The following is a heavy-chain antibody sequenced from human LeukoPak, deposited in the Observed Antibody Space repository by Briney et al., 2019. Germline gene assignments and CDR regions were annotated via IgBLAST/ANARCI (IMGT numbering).Heavy chain of an antibody. CDR1: GYSFTNYW. V-gene: IGHV5-10-1*01. CDR2: FDPRDSQS. J-gene: IGHJ4*02. D-gene: IGHD4-17*01. Sequence: GESLPISCKTSGYSFTNYWIIWVRQVPGEGLEWMGRFDPRDSQSNYSPSFQGHVTISTDNSITTAYLQWSSLRASDTAMYYCAAYGDNPHYWGQGTQVTVSS. CDR3: AAYGDNPHY.